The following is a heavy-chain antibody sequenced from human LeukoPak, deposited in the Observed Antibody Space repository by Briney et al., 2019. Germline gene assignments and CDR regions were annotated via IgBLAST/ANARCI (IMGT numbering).Heavy chain of an antibody. V-gene: IGHV3-21*01. CDR1: GFTFSTYR. CDR3: ARDKDVYFDY. Sequence: GGSLRLSCVGTGFTFSTYRMNWVRQAPGKGLEWVSSISSSSSYIYYADSVKGRITISRDNAKNSLYLQMNSLRVEDTAVYYCARDKDVYFDYWGQGTLVTVSS. J-gene: IGHJ4*02. CDR2: ISSSSSYI.